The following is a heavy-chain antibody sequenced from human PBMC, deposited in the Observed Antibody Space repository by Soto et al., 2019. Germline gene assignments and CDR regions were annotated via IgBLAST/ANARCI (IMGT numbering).Heavy chain of an antibody. CDR1: GGSISSGGYY. V-gene: IGHV4-31*03. CDR2: IYYSGST. CDR3: ATSTTVTTKPRINFDY. D-gene: IGHD4-4*01. J-gene: IGHJ4*02. Sequence: QVQLQESGPGLVKPSQTLSLTCTVSGGSISSGGYYWSWIRQHPGKGLEWIGYIYYSGSTYYNPSLKSRVTISVDTSKNQFSLKLSSVTAADTAVYYCATSTTVTTKPRINFDYWGQGTLVTVSS.